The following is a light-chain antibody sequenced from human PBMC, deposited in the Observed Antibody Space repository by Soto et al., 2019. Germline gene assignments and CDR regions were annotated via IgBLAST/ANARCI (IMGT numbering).Light chain of an antibody. CDR2: WAS. Sequence: DIVMTQSPDSLAVSLGERATINCKSSQSVLYSSNNKNYLAWYQQKPGQPPKLLIYWASTRESGVPDRFSGSRSGTDFTHTISSLQAEDVAVYYCQQYYSTPLTFGGGTKVEIK. V-gene: IGKV4-1*01. J-gene: IGKJ4*01. CDR3: QQYYSTPLT. CDR1: QSVLYSSNNKNY.